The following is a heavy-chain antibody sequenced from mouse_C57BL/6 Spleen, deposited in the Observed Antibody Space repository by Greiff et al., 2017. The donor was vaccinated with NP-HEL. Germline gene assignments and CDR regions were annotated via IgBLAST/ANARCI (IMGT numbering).Heavy chain of an antibody. CDR2: INPSNGGT. V-gene: IGHV1-53*01. CDR3: ASQEEYDYDGAWFAY. J-gene: IGHJ3*01. D-gene: IGHD2-4*01. CDR1: GYTFTSYW. Sequence: VQLQQSGTELVKPGASVKLSCKASGYTFTSYWMHWVKQRPGQGLEWIGNINPSNGGTNYNEKFKSKATLTVDKSSSTAYMQLSSLTSEDSAVYYCASQEEYDYDGAWFAYWGQGTLVTVSA.